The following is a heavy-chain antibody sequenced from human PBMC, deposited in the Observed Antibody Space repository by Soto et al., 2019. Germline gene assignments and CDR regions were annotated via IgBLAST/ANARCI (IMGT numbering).Heavy chain of an antibody. CDR3: AREGPETRAFDI. V-gene: IGHV3-30*04. CDR1: GFTFSSYA. Sequence: GGSLRLSCAASGFTFSSYAMHWVRQAPGKGLEWVAVISYDGSNKYYADSVKGRFTISRDNSKNTLYLQMNSLRAEDTAVYYCAREGPETRAFDIWGQGTMVTVSS. CDR2: ISYDGSNK. J-gene: IGHJ3*02. D-gene: IGHD2-2*01.